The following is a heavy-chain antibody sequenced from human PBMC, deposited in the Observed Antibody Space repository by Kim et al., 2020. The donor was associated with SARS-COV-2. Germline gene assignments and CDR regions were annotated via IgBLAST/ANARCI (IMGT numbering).Heavy chain of an antibody. V-gene: IGHV1-2*02. Sequence: ASVKVSCKASGYTFTGYYMHWVRQAPGQGLEWMGWINPNSGGTNYAQKFQGRVTMTRDTSISTAYMELSRLRSDDTAVYYCARERGILNWFDPWGQGTLVTVSS. CDR1: GYTFTGYY. J-gene: IGHJ5*02. CDR2: INPNSGGT. CDR3: ARERGILNWFDP. D-gene: IGHD3-9*01.